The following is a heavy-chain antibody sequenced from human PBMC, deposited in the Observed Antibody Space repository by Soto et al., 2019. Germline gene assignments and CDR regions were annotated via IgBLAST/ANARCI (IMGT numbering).Heavy chain of an antibody. CDR2: ISYDGSER. J-gene: IGHJ6*02. CDR3: AKDAVSGSRRVPFNYYGMDV. CDR1: GFSFSIYG. D-gene: IGHD3-10*01. V-gene: IGHV3-30*18. Sequence: QVQLVESGGGVVQPGRSLRLSCAASGFSFSIYGMHWVRQAPGKGLQWMAAISYDGSERYYADSVKGRFTISRDNSNNTLYLQMNSLRAEDTAVYYCAKDAVSGSRRVPFNYYGMDVWGQGTTVTVSS.